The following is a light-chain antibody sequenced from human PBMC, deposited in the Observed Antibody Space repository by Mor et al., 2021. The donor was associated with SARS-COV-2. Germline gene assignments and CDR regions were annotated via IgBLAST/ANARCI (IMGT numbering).Light chain of an antibody. CDR2: GKN. J-gene: IGLJ3*02. Sequence: ASWYQQKPGQAPVLVAYGKNNRPSGIPDRFSGSSSGNTASLTITGAQAEDEADYYCNSRDSSGSHRVFGGG. V-gene: IGLV3-19*01. CDR3: NSRDSSGSHRV.